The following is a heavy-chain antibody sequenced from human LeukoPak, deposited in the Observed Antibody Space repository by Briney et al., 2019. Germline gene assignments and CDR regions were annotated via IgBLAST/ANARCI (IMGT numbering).Heavy chain of an antibody. CDR1: GFTFSGYA. J-gene: IGHJ4*02. CDR3: AKEGNIVVVPAAPDY. Sequence: GGSLRLSCAASGFTFSGYAMSWVRQAPGKGLEWVSTISGSGGSTYYADSVKGRFTISRDDSRNTLYLQMNSLRAEDTAVYYCAKEGNIVVVPAAPDYWGQGTLVTVSS. V-gene: IGHV3-23*01. D-gene: IGHD2-2*01. CDR2: ISGSGGST.